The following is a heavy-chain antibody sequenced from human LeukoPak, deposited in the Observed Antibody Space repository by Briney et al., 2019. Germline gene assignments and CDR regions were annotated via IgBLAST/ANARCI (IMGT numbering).Heavy chain of an antibody. J-gene: IGHJ4*02. CDR3: ARIQLGESGDY. V-gene: IGHV1-18*01. CDR1: GYVFINYS. CDR2: ISAFNGQT. D-gene: IGHD3-10*01. Sequence: ASVKVSCKASGYVFINYSFTWLRQAPGQGLEWMGWISAFNGQTHYAQNFQGRATMTTDTSTNTAYMELRSLTSDDTAVYYCARIQLGESGDYWGQGTLVTVSS.